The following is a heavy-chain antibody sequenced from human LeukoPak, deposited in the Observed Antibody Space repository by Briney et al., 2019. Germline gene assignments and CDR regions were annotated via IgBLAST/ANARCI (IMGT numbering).Heavy chain of an antibody. Sequence: ASVKVSCKASGYTFTGYYMHWVRQAPGQGLEWMGWINPNSGGTNYAQKFQGRVTMTRDTSISTAYMELSRLRSDDTAVYYCARREKSGYCSSTSCELDYWGQGTLVTVSS. J-gene: IGHJ4*02. CDR1: GYTFTGYY. V-gene: IGHV1-2*02. CDR2: INPNSGGT. D-gene: IGHD2-2*01. CDR3: ARREKSGYCSSTSCELDY.